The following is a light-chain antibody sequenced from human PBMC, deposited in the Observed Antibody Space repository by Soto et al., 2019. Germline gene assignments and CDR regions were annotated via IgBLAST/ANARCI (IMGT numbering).Light chain of an antibody. CDR2: GAS. CDR3: QQYNNWPTWT. J-gene: IGKJ1*01. V-gene: IGKV3D-15*01. CDR1: QSVSSN. Sequence: EIVMTQYPATLSVSPGERATLSCRASQSVSSNLAWYQQKPGQAPRLLIYGASIRATGIPARFSGSGSGTEFTLTISSLQSEDFAVYYCQQYNNWPTWTFGQGTKVEIK.